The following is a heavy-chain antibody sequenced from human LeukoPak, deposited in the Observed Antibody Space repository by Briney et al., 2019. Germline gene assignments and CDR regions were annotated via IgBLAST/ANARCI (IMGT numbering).Heavy chain of an antibody. V-gene: IGHV4-59*12. J-gene: IGHJ4*02. Sequence: SETLSLTCTVSVDSISSYYWSWFRQPPGKGLEWIGEIYHSGSTNYNPSLKSRVTISVDKSKNQFSLKLSSVTAADTAVYYCARECDSSGCAYFDYWGQGTLVTVSS. CDR1: VDSISSYY. CDR2: IYHSGST. D-gene: IGHD6-19*01. CDR3: ARECDSSGCAYFDY.